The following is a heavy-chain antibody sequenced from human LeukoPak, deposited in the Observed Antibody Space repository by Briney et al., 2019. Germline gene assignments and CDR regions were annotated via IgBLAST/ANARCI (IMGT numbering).Heavy chain of an antibody. D-gene: IGHD2-8*01. CDR1: GFTFSTYV. CDR2: ISKSGGST. Sequence: PGGSLRLSCAASGFTFSTYVMTWVRQAPGKGLEWVSSISKSGGSTYDTDSVRGRFTISRDNSKNTLYLQMNRLRAKDTALYYCARGVGEYTNGHFDFWGQGTLVTVSS. V-gene: IGHV3-23*01. CDR3: ARGVGEYTNGHFDF. J-gene: IGHJ4*02.